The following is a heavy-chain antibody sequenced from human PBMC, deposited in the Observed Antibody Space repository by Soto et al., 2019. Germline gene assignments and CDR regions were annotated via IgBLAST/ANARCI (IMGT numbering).Heavy chain of an antibody. CDR3: ARDFAYYYDSSGYFPFSI. CDR2: ISSSSSYI. J-gene: IGHJ3*02. CDR1: GFTFSSYS. V-gene: IGHV3-21*01. D-gene: IGHD3-22*01. Sequence: GGSLRLSCAASGFTFSSYSMNWVRQAPGKGLEWVSSISSSSSYIYYADSVKGRFTISRDNAKNSLYLQMNSLRAEDTAVYYCARDFAYYYDSSGYFPFSIWGQGTMVTVSS.